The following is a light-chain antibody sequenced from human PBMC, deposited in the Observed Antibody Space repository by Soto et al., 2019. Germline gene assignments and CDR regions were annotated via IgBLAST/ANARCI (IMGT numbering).Light chain of an antibody. J-gene: IGKJ1*01. CDR1: QSVGNK. CDR2: AAS. V-gene: IGKV3-15*01. Sequence: EIVVTQSPATLSVSPGERATLSCSVSQSVGNKLAWYQQKPGQAPRLLIYAASTRATGVPVRFSGSGSGTEFTLTISSLQSEDLAVYFCQEYNERKAFGQGTKVDIK. CDR3: QEYNERKA.